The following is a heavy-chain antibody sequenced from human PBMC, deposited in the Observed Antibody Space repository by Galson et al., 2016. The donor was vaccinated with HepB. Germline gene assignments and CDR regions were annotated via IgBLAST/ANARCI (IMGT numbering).Heavy chain of an antibody. D-gene: IGHD6-25*01. CDR1: GFTFSSYS. Sequence: SLRLSCAASGFTFSSYSMNWVRQAPGKGLEWVSYISSSGTTIYYADSVKGRFTISRDNAKNSLYLQMSSLRAEDTAVYYCAREAAAGYWGQGTLVTVSS. CDR3: AREAAAGY. V-gene: IGHV3-48*01. J-gene: IGHJ4*02. CDR2: ISSSGTTI.